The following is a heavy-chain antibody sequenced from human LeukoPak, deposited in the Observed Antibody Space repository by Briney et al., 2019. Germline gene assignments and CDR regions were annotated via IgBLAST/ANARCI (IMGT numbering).Heavy chain of an antibody. D-gene: IGHD1-1*01. V-gene: IGHV4-39*07. CDR3: ASPRGTRFDY. CDR1: GGSISSSSYY. CDR2: IYYSGST. Sequence: SETLSLTCTVSGGSISSSSYYWGWIRQPPGKGLEWIGSIYYSGSTYYNPSLKSRVTISVDTSKNQFSLKLSSVTAADTAVYYCASPRGTRFDYWGQGTLVTVSS. J-gene: IGHJ4*02.